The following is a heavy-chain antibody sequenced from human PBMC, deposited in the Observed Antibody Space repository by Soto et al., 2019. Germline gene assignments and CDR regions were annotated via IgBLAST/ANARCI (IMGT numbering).Heavy chain of an antibody. V-gene: IGHV4-34*01. D-gene: IGHD3-10*01. CDR1: GGSFSGYY. CDR3: ARGYGETSTSTIGC. J-gene: IGHJ4*02. CDR2: INHSGST. Sequence: SETLSLTCAVYGGSFSGYYWSWIRQPPGKGLEWIGEINHSGSTNYNPSLKSRVTISVDTSKNQFSLKLSSVTAADTAVYYCARGYGETSTSTIGCWGQGTLVTVSS.